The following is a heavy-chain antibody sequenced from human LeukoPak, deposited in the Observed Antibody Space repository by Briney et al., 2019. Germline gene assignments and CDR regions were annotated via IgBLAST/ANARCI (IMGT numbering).Heavy chain of an antibody. Sequence: GGSLRLSCTASGFTFSTYDMIWVRQAPGKVLEWVTFISSRSSTLYYADSVKGRFTIYRDNAKNSLYLQMNRLTDEDTAVYYCARDRGSYSGFDSWGQGTLVTVSS. D-gene: IGHD1-26*01. CDR2: ISSRSSTL. CDR1: GFTFSTYD. J-gene: IGHJ4*02. CDR3: ARDRGSYSGFDS. V-gene: IGHV3-48*02.